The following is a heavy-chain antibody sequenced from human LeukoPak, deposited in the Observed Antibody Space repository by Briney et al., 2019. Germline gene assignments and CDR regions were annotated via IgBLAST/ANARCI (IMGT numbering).Heavy chain of an antibody. CDR2: IYYSGST. Sequence: GSLRLSCAASGFTFSSYAMSWIRQPPGKGLEWIGYIYYSGSTNYNPSLKSRVTISVDTSKNQFSLKLSSVTAADTAVYYCARVIGQGAFDIWGQGTMVTVSS. J-gene: IGHJ3*02. CDR3: ARVIGQGAFDI. D-gene: IGHD3-22*01. V-gene: IGHV4-59*01. CDR1: GFTFSSYA.